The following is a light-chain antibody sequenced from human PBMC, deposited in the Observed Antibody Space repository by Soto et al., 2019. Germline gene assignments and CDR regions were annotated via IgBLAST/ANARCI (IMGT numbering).Light chain of an antibody. V-gene: IGKV3-20*01. J-gene: IGKJ1*01. CDR3: QQYGSSPWT. CDR1: QSVGSN. Sequence: EIVMTQSPATLSVSPGERATLSCRASQSVGSNLAWYQQKPGQAPRLLISGASTRATGIPDRFSGSGSGTDFTLTISRLEPEDFAVYYCQQYGSSPWTFGQGTKVDIK. CDR2: GAS.